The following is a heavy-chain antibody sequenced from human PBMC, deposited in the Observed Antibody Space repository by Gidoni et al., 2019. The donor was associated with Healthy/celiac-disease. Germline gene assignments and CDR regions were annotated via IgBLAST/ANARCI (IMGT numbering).Heavy chain of an antibody. Sequence: QVQLVESGGGLVQPGRSPRLSCAASGFTFSSYASHWVRQAPGKGLEWVAVISYDGSNKYYADSVKGRFTISRDNSKNTLYLKMNSLRAEDTAVYYCAREPRLIVATIQNYYYGMDVWGQGTTVTVSS. D-gene: IGHD5-12*01. J-gene: IGHJ6*02. CDR1: GFTFSSYA. CDR2: ISYDGSNK. V-gene: IGHV3-30-3*01. CDR3: AREPRLIVATIQNYYYGMDV.